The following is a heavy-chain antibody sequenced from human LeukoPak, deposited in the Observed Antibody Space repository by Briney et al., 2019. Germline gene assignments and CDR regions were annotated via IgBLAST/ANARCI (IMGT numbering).Heavy chain of an antibody. V-gene: IGHV5-51*01. D-gene: IGHD3-3*01. CDR3: ARTPPPSGGAYYFDY. J-gene: IGHJ4*02. CDR1: EYSFPNYC. Sequence: GESLKISCKHSEYSFPNYCIGWVRQMPGKGLEWMGIIYPDDSDTRYSPSFQGQVTISADKSISTAYLQWSSLKASDTAMYYCARTPPPSGGAYYFDYWGQGTLVTVSS. CDR2: IYPDDSDT.